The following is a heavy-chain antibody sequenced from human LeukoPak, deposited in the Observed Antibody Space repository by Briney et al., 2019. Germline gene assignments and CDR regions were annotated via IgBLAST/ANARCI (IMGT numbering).Heavy chain of an antibody. Sequence: PGGSLRLSCAASGFTFSSSAMSWVRQAPGKGLEWVSRISGTGGTTFYADSVKGRFTISRDNSKNTLYLQMNSLRAEDTAVYYCAKRLATTGTYHFDYWGQGTLVTVSS. J-gene: IGHJ4*02. CDR1: GFTFSSSA. D-gene: IGHD1-1*01. CDR3: AKRLATTGTYHFDY. V-gene: IGHV3-23*01. CDR2: ISGTGGTT.